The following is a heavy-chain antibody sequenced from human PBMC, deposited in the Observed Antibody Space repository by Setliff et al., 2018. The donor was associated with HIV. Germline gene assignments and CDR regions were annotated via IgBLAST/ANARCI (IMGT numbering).Heavy chain of an antibody. CDR3: ARGDYDSSGYYFDY. CDR2: ISGYNGGT. Sequence: ASVKVSCKASGYIFSNYGINWVRQAPGQGLEWMGWISGYNGGTNYAQKFQGRVTMTRDTSISTAYMELSRLRSDDTAVYYCARGDYDSSGYYFDYWGQGTLVTVSS. CDR1: GYIFSNYG. D-gene: IGHD3-22*01. V-gene: IGHV1-2*02. J-gene: IGHJ4*02.